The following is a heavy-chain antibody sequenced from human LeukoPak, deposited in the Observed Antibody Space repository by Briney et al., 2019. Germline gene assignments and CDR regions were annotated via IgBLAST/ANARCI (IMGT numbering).Heavy chain of an antibody. Sequence: SETLSLTCTVSGGSISSYYWSWIRQPPGKGLEWIGYIYYSGSTNYNPSLKSRVTISVDTSKNQFSLKLSSVTAADTAVYYLARGFGYGSYYYYYYMDVWGKGTTVTVSS. CDR3: ARGFGYGSYYYYYYMDV. D-gene: IGHD3-10*01. CDR2: IYYSGST. V-gene: IGHV4-59*01. J-gene: IGHJ6*03. CDR1: GGSISSYY.